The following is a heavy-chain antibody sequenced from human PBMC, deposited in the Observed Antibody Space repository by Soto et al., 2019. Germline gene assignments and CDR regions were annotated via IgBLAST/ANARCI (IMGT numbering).Heavy chain of an antibody. CDR2: IIPIFGTA. D-gene: IGHD6-19*01. Sequence: SVKVSFTASGGTFSRYAISWVRQAPGQGLEWMGGIIPIFGTANYAQKFQGRVTITADESTSTAYMELSSLRSEDTAVYYCARELSIAVAGTDYYYYGMDVWGQGTTVTVSS. CDR1: GGTFSRYA. V-gene: IGHV1-69*13. CDR3: ARELSIAVAGTDYYYYGMDV. J-gene: IGHJ6*02.